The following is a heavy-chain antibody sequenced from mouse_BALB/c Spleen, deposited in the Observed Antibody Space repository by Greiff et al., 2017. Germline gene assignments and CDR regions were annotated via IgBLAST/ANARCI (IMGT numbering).Heavy chain of an antibody. Sequence: EVQLVESGGGLVKPGGSLKLSCAASGFTFSSYAMSWVRQTPEKRLEWVASISSGGSTYYPDSVKGRFTISRDNARNILYLQMSSLRSEDTAMYYCARGGDYDYDYYAMDYWGQGTSVTVSS. V-gene: IGHV5-6-5*01. CDR2: ISSGGST. J-gene: IGHJ4*01. CDR1: GFTFSSYA. D-gene: IGHD2-4*01. CDR3: ARGGDYDYDYYAMDY.